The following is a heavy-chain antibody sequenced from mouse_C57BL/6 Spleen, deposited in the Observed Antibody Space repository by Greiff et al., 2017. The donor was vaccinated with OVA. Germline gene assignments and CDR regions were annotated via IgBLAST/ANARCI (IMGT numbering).Heavy chain of an antibody. CDR3: TRGGYDFSWFAY. J-gene: IGHJ3*01. CDR2: IDPETGGT. Sequence: QVPLQQSGAELVRPGASVTLSCKASGYTFTDYEMHWVKQTPVHGLEWIGAIDPETGGTAYNQKFKGKAILTADKSSSTAYMELRSLTAEVSAVYYCTRGGYDFSWFAYWGQGTLVTVSA. V-gene: IGHV1-15*01. CDR1: GYTFTDYE. D-gene: IGHD2-4*01.